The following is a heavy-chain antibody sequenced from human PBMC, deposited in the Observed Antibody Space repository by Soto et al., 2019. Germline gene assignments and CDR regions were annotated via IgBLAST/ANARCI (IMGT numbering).Heavy chain of an antibody. CDR3: ARSPGGYYMD. D-gene: IGHD2-15*01. Sequence: EVQLVESGGGLVQPGGSLRLSCVDSGFSFSSYWMHWVRQGPGKGLVWVARINPEGSSTNYADSAEGRFTISRDNARNTLYLQMNSLRAEDTAVYYCARSPGGYYMDWGQGTMVTVSS. CDR1: GFSFSSYW. CDR2: INPEGSST. J-gene: IGHJ3*01. V-gene: IGHV3-74*01.